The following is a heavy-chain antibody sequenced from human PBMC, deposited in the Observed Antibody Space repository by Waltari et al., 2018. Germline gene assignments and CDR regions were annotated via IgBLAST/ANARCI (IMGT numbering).Heavy chain of an antibody. CDR3: ARASYSTSLPMGY. CDR2: INSVGSEK. CDR1: GFSFSSYW. D-gene: IGHD6-6*01. Sequence: EVQLVESGGGLVQPGGSLRLSCAASGFSFSSYWMHWVRQAPGKGRVGVSHINSVGSEKSYPDSVKGRLTISRNNGKSTLYLQMNSLRAEDTAVYYCARASYSTSLPMGYWGQGTLVTVSS. V-gene: IGHV3-74*01. J-gene: IGHJ4*02.